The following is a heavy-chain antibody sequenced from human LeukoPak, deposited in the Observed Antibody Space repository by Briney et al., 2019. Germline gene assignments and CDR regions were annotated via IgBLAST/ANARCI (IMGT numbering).Heavy chain of an antibody. D-gene: IGHD6-13*01. CDR1: GFTFSSYS. J-gene: IGHJ4*02. CDR3: ARESSSAAGIDY. V-gene: IGHV3-21*01. CDR2: ISSSSTYI. Sequence: GSLRLSCAASGFTFSSYSMNWVRQAPGKGLEWVSSISSSSTYIYYADSVKGRFTISRDNAKNSLYLQMNSLRAEDTAVYYCARESSSAAGIDYWGQGTLVTVSS.